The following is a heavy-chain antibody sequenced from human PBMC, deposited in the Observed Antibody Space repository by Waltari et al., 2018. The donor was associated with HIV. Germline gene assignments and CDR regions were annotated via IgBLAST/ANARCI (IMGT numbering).Heavy chain of an antibody. CDR1: GFTFSSIW. J-gene: IGHJ2*01. CDR3: ARSAGHFDL. V-gene: IGHV3-74*01. Sequence: EVQLVESGGGYVQPGGSLRLSCSASGFTFSSIWMPWVRQAPGKGLGWVSRINSDGSSTSNADSVKGRFTISRDNAKNTLYLQMDSLRAEDTAVYYCARSAGHFDLWGRGTLVIVSS. CDR2: INSDGSST.